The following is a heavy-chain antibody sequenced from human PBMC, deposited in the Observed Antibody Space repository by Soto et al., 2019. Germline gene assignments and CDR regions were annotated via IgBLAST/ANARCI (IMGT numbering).Heavy chain of an antibody. V-gene: IGHV3-74*01. CDR2: IDPYGTGI. Sequence: GGSLRLSCTDSEFTFSVYWMHWVRQAPGKGLEWVSRIDPYGTGINYADSVKGRFTISRDNAKNTLYLQMNSLRGEDTAMYYCTKDTFGERDSWGQGTLVTVSS. D-gene: IGHD3-10*01. CDR3: TKDTFGERDS. CDR1: EFTFSVYW. J-gene: IGHJ4*02.